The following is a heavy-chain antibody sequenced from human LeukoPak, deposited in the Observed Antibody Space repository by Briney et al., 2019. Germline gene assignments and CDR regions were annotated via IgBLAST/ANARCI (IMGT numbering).Heavy chain of an antibody. CDR3: AQWGDYGILTGYYVSDY. J-gene: IGHJ4*02. CDR1: GFTFSNYA. CDR2: ITGSDGTT. Sequence: GTSLRLSCAASGFTFSNYAMSWVRQAPGKGLEWVSAITGSDGTTYYADSVKGRFTISRNNSKNTPYLQMNSLRVEDTAVYYCAQWGDYGILTGYYVSDYWGQGTLVTVSS. D-gene: IGHD3-9*01. V-gene: IGHV3-23*01.